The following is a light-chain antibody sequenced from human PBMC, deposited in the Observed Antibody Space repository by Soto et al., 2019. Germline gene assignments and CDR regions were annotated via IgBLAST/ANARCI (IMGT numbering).Light chain of an antibody. J-gene: IGKJ2*02. Sequence: EIVMTQSPATLSVSPGERATLSCRASQSVSINLAWYQQKPGQAPRLLIYGASSRATGIPARFTGSGSATDFSLTITSLEPEDFAVYYCQQRGKWPSTFGPGTKVEMK. CDR2: GAS. CDR1: QSVSIN. V-gene: IGKV3-11*01. CDR3: QQRGKWPST.